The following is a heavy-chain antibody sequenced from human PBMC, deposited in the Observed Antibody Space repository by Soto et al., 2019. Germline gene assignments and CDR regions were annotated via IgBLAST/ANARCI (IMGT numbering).Heavy chain of an antibody. Sequence: PVGSLRLSCAASGFTFTSYAMGWVRQAPGKGLEWVSVVSSGGSTYYADSVTGRFTVSRDNSKNTLSLQMNSLRAEDTAVYYCAKRRGAGGHFDYWGQGALVTV. J-gene: IGHJ4*02. CDR2: VSSGGST. CDR1: GFTFTSYA. CDR3: AKRRGAGGHFDY. V-gene: IGHV3-23*01. D-gene: IGHD2-15*01.